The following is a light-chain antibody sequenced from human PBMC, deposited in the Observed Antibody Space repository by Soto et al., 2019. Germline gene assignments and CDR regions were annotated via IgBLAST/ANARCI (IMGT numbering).Light chain of an antibody. Sequence: EIVMTQSPATLSVSPGERATLSCRASQSVRSNFAWYQQKPGQAPRLLIYGASTRATGIPARFSGSGSGTEFTLTISSLQSEDFAVYYCPQYNNWPAITFGQGTRMAIK. CDR2: GAS. V-gene: IGKV3D-15*01. CDR1: QSVRSN. CDR3: PQYNNWPAIT. J-gene: IGKJ5*01.